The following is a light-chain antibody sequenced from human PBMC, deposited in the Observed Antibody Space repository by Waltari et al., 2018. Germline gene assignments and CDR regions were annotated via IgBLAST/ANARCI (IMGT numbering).Light chain of an antibody. CDR1: SGRIASHY. Sequence: NFMLTQPHSVSESPGKTVTISCSGSSGRIASHYVQWYQQRPGSAPNTVIYEDHQRPSGVPDRFSGSIDSSSNSASLTISGLKTEDEADYYCQSYDGTNWVFGGGTKLTVL. V-gene: IGLV6-57*02. CDR2: EDH. CDR3: QSYDGTNWV. J-gene: IGLJ3*02.